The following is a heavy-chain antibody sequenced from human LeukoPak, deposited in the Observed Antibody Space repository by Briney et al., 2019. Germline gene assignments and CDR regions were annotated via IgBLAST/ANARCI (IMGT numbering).Heavy chain of an antibody. V-gene: IGHV1-8*01. D-gene: IGHD2-15*01. CDR2: MNPNSGNT. CDR1: GYTFTSYD. J-gene: IGHJ4*02. CDR3: ATDLGCSGGSCDLFDY. Sequence: ASVKVSCKASGYTFTSYDINWVRQATGQGLEWMGWMNPNSGNTGYAQKFQGRVTMAEDTSTDTAYMELSSLRSEDTAVYYCATDLGCSGGSCDLFDYWGQGTLVTVSS.